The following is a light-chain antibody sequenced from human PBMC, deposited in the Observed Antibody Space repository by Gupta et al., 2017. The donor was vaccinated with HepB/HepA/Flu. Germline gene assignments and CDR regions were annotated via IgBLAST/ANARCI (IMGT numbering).Light chain of an antibody. Sequence: EIVLTQSPGTLSLSPGDRAPLSCRASQSVNNNHLAWYQQRPGQPPRLLIYGASSRATGIPDRFSGSGSETDFTLTISRLEPEDFAAYFCQQYGDSPQTFGQGTRLEIK. CDR2: GAS. CDR3: QQYGDSPQT. V-gene: IGKV3-20*01. J-gene: IGKJ2*01. CDR1: QSVNNNH.